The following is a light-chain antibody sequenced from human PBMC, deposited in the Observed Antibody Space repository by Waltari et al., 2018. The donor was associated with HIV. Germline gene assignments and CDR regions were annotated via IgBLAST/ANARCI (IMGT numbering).Light chain of an antibody. CDR3: QAWDSSTYV. V-gene: IGLV3-1*01. CDR1: KLGDKS. CDR2: QDS. Sequence: SYELTQPPSVSVSPGQTASITCSGDKLGDKSACWYQQKPGQSPVLVIYQDSKRPSGIPGRFSGSSSGNTATLTITGTQAMDEAVYYCQAWDSSTYVFGTGTKVTVL. J-gene: IGLJ1*01.